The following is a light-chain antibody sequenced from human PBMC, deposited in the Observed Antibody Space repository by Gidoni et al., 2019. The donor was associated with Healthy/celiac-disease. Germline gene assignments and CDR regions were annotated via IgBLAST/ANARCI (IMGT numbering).Light chain of an antibody. CDR2: AAS. J-gene: IGKJ1*01. V-gene: IGKV1-39*01. CDR3: QQSYSTPPWT. Sequence: DIQMTQSPSSLSASVGDRVTITCRASQSISSHLNWYQQIPGKAPKLLIYAASSLQSGVPSRFSGSGSGTDFTLTISSLQPEDFATYYCQQSYSTPPWTFGQGTKVEIK. CDR1: QSISSH.